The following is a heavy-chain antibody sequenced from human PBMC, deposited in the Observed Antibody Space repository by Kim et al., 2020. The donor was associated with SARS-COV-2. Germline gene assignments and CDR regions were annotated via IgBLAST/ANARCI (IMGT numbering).Heavy chain of an antibody. V-gene: IGHV1-69*13. CDR2: IIPIFGTA. CDR3: ARDSDPSIVGATGYFDY. CDR1: GGTFSSYA. Sequence: SVKVSCKASGGTFSSYAISWVRQAPGQGLEWMGGIIPIFGTANYAQKFQGRVTITADESTSTAYMELSSLRSEDTAVYYCARDSDPSIVGATGYFDYWGQGTLVTVSS. D-gene: IGHD1-26*01. J-gene: IGHJ4*02.